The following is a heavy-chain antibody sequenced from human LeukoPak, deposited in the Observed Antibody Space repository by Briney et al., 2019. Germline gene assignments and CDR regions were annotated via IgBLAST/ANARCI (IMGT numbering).Heavy chain of an antibody. V-gene: IGHV4-59*01. Sequence: SETLSLTCTVSSGSISSYYWSWIRQPPGKGLEWIGNIYYSGSTNYNPSLKSRVTISVDTSKNQFSLKLSSVTAADTAVYYCARGSIAYYYMDVWGKGTTVTISS. D-gene: IGHD3-22*01. J-gene: IGHJ6*03. CDR1: SGSISSYY. CDR3: ARGSIAYYYMDV. CDR2: IYYSGST.